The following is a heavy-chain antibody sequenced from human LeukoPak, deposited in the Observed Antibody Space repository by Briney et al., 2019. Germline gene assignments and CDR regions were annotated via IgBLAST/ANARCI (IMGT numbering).Heavy chain of an antibody. J-gene: IGHJ6*02. CDR2: IYHSGST. CDR1: GGSFSSYY. D-gene: IGHD3-10*01. Sequence: SETLSLTCAVYGGSFSSYYWNWIRQPPGKGLEWIGEIYHSGSTRYNPSLGSRVTISVDTSKNQFSLTLSSVYYCARGRGGMLRGLTLNYYYYGMDVWGQGTTVTVSS. CDR3: LRGLTLNYYYYGMDV. V-gene: IGHV4-34*01.